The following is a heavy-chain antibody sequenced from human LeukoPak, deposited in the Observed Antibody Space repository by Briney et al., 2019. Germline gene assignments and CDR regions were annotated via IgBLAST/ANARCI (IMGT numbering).Heavy chain of an antibody. CDR1: GFTFNSYA. J-gene: IGHJ4*02. Sequence: GGSLRLSCAASGFTFNSYAMHWVRQAPGKGLEWVAVISYDGSNKYYADSVKGRFTISRDNSKNTLYLQMNSLRAEDTAVYYCARGLRYCSGGSCYSWTFDYWGQGTLVTVSS. D-gene: IGHD2-15*01. CDR3: ARGLRYCSGGSCYSWTFDY. CDR2: ISYDGSNK. V-gene: IGHV3-30*04.